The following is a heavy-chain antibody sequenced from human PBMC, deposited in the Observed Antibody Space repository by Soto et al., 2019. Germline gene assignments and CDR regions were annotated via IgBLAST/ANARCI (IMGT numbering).Heavy chain of an antibody. CDR3: ARVWGGAFDI. D-gene: IGHD3-10*01. CDR1: GGSISSYY. J-gene: IGHJ3*02. Sequence: QVQLQESGPGLVKPSETLSLTCTVSGGSISSYYWSWIRQPPGKGLEWIGYIYYSGSTNYNPSLKSRVTISVYTSKNQFSLKLSSVTAADTAVYSCARVWGGAFDIWGQGTMVTVSS. CDR2: IYYSGST. V-gene: IGHV4-59*01.